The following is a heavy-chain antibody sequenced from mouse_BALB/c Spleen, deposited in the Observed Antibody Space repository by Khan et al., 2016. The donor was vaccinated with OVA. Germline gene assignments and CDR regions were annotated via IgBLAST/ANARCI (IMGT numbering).Heavy chain of an antibody. D-gene: IGHD2-4*01. Sequence: EVQLVASGPSLVKPSQTLSLTCSVTGDSITSGYWNWIRKFPGNKLEYMGYISYSGSTYYNPSLKRRISLTRDTSKNQYYLQLNSVTTEDTATYYCARYDYDYDGAFAYGGQGNMVTV. J-gene: IGHJ3*01. CDR2: ISYSGST. CDR3: ARYDYDYDGAFAY. CDR1: GDSITSGY. V-gene: IGHV3-8*02.